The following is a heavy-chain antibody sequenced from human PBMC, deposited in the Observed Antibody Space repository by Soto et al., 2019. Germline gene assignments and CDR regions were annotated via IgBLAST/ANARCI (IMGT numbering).Heavy chain of an antibody. D-gene: IGHD2-21*01. J-gene: IGHJ6*03. V-gene: IGHV5-51*01. Sequence: GSLKISCRGSGYRFSTYWIGWVRQMPGKGLECMGIIYPDDSDTRYSPSFQGQVTISADKSINTAYLQWNSLKASDTAIYYCARAIPLTRAGMDVWGKGTTVTVSS. CDR3: ARAIPLTRAGMDV. CDR2: IYPDDSDT. CDR1: GYRFSTYW.